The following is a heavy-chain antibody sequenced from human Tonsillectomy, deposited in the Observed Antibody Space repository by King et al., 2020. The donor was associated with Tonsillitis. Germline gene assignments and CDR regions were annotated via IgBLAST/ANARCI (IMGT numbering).Heavy chain of an antibody. V-gene: IGHV1-3*01. J-gene: IGHJ4*02. CDR2: ITAGNGNT. CDR3: ARGYYDRSNYETPRFDY. CDR1: GYTFTTYA. Sequence: QLVQSGAEVKKPGASVKVSCKASGYTFTTYAMHWVRQAPGQRLEWMGWITAGNGNTKYSQKFQGRVTITRDTSASTAYMELSSLGSEDTAVYYCARGYYDRSNYETPRFDYWGQGTLVTVSS. D-gene: IGHD3-22*01.